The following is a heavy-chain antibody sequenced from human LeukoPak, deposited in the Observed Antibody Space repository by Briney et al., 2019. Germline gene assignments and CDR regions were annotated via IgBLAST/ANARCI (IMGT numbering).Heavy chain of an antibody. CDR1: GFTFSSYE. CDR2: ISSSGSTI. Sequence: GGYLRLSCAASGFTFSSYEMNWVRQAPGKGLEWVSYISSSGSTIYYADSVKGRFTISRDNAKNSLYLQMNSLRAEDTAVYYCAELGITMIGGVWGKGTTVTISS. J-gene: IGHJ6*04. V-gene: IGHV3-48*03. D-gene: IGHD3-10*02. CDR3: AELGITMIGGV.